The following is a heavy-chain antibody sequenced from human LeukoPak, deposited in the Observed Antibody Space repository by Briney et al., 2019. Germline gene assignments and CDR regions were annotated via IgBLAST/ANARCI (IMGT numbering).Heavy chain of an antibody. Sequence: GGSLRLSCAASGFTFSSYAMHWVRQAPGKGLEYVSAISSNGGSTYYANSVKGRFTISRDNSKNTLYLQMGSLRAEDMAVYYCARGNDFWRGYYADYWGQGTLVTVSS. J-gene: IGHJ4*02. CDR1: GFTFSSYA. D-gene: IGHD3-3*01. CDR3: ARGNDFWRGYYADY. CDR2: ISSNGGST. V-gene: IGHV3-64*01.